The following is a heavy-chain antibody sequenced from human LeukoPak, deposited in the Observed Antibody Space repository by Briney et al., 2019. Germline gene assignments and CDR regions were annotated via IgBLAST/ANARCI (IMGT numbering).Heavy chain of an antibody. CDR3: ARAARRSYYVDY. CDR1: GGSISSHY. CDR2: IYYSGST. D-gene: IGHD6-6*01. Sequence: SETLSLICTVSGGSISSHYWSWFRQPPGKGLEGIGYIYYSGSTNYNPSLKSRVTISVDTSKNQFSLKLSAVTAADTAVYYCARAARRSYYVDYWGQGTLVTASS. J-gene: IGHJ4*02. V-gene: IGHV4-59*11.